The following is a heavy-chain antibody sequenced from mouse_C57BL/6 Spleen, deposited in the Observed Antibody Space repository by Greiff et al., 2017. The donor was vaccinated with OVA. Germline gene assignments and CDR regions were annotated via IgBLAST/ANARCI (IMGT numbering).Heavy chain of an antibody. CDR1: GYAFSSYW. CDR3: ARKRYDYDPYWDFDV. Sequence: QVQLQQSGAELVKPGASVKISCKASGYAFSSYWMNWVKQRPGKGLEWIGQIYPGDGDTNYNGKFKGKATLTADKSSSTAYMQLSSLTSEDSAVYFCARKRYDYDPYWDFDVWGTGTTVTVSS. V-gene: IGHV1-80*01. D-gene: IGHD2-4*01. J-gene: IGHJ1*03. CDR2: IYPGDGDT.